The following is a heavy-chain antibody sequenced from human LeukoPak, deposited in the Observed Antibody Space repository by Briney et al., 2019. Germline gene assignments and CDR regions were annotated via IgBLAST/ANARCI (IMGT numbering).Heavy chain of an antibody. J-gene: IGHJ4*02. D-gene: IGHD6-19*01. Sequence: GGSLRLSCAASGFTFSSYEMNWVRQAPGKGLEWVSYISSSGSAIYYADSVKGRFTISRDNAKNSLYLQMNSLTADDVAFYYCTRSTGWYNYFDYWGQGALVTVSS. CDR2: ISSSGSAI. CDR3: TRSTGWYNYFDY. V-gene: IGHV3-48*03. CDR1: GFTFSSYE.